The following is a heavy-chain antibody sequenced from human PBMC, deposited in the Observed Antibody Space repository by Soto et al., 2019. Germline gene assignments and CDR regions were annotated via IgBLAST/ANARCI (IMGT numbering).Heavy chain of an antibody. Sequence: PGGSLRLSCAASGFTFSSYAMSWVRQAPGKGLEWVSAISGSGGSTYYADYVKGRYTISRDNSKNTLYMQMNRLRAEDMAVFYCAKYRTDDFVWGSYRYTFLPGSFDYWGQGTLVTVSS. J-gene: IGHJ4*02. CDR1: GFTFSSYA. D-gene: IGHD3-16*02. CDR2: ISGSGGST. CDR3: AKYRTDDFVWGSYRYTFLPGSFDY. V-gene: IGHV3-23*01.